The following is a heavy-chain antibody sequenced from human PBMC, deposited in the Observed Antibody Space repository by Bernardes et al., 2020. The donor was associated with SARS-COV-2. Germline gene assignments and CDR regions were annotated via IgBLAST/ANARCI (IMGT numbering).Heavy chain of an antibody. J-gene: IGHJ4*02. V-gene: IGHV1-2*02. D-gene: IGHD2-2*01. CDR3: ARGWEVVVLPLSPDESFDY. CDR1: GYTFTGYY. Sequence: ASMKVSCKASGYTFTGYYMHWVRQAPGQGLEWMGWINPNSGGTNYAQKFQGRVTMTRDTSISTAYMELSRLRSDDTAVYYCARGWEVVVLPLSPDESFDYWGQGTLVTVSS. CDR2: INPNSGGT.